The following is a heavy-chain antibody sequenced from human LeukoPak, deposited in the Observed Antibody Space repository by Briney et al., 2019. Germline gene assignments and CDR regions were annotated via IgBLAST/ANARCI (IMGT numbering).Heavy chain of an antibody. D-gene: IGHD5-18*01. V-gene: IGHV5-51*01. J-gene: IGHJ4*02. Sequence: RGESLKISCKGSGYSFTSYWIGWVRQVPGKGLEWMGIIYPGDSDTAYSPSFQGQVTVSADKSITTAYLQWSSLKASDTAMYYCARRGRYSYGSYFDYWGQGTLVTVSS. CDR2: IYPGDSDT. CDR3: ARRGRYSYGSYFDY. CDR1: GYSFTSYW.